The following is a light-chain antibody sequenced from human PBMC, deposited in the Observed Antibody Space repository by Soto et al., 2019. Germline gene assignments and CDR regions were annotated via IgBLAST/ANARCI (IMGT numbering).Light chain of an antibody. Sequence: DIQMTQSPSTLSASVGDRVTITCRASQSISSWLAWYQQKPGKAPKLLIYDASSLESGVPSRFSGSGSRTEFTLTISRLQPDDFATYYCQQYNSYQTFGQGTKV. CDR2: DAS. CDR3: QQYNSYQT. CDR1: QSISSW. J-gene: IGKJ1*01. V-gene: IGKV1-5*01.